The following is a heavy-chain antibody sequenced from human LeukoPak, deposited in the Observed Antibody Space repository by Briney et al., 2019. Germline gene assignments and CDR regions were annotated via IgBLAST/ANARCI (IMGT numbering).Heavy chain of an antibody. CDR2: INPSGGST. CDR3: ARGFDSIAVAGTNAFDI. CDR1: RYTFTSYY. V-gene: IGHV1-46*01. J-gene: IGHJ3*02. D-gene: IGHD6-19*01. Sequence: GASVKVSCKASRYTFTSYYMHWVRQATGQGLEWMGIINPSGGSTSYAQKFQGRVTMTRDTSTSTVYMELSSLRSEDTAVYYCARGFDSIAVAGTNAFDIWGQGTMVTVSS.